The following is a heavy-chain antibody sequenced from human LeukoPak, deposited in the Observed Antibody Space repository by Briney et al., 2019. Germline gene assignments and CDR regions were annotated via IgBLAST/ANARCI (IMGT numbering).Heavy chain of an antibody. D-gene: IGHD3/OR15-3a*01. CDR2: INPSGGST. V-gene: IGHV1-46*01. J-gene: IGHJ4*02. CDR1: GYTFTSYY. CDR3: ARDAIFGLYFDY. Sequence: EASVKVSCKASGYTFTSYYMHWVRQAPGQGLEWMGIINPSGGSTSYAQKFQGRVTMTRDMSTSTVYMELSSLRSEDTAVYYCARDAIFGLYFDYWGQGTLVTVSS.